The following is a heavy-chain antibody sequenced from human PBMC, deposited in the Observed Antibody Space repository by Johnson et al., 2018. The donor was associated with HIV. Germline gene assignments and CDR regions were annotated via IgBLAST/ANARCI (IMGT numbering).Heavy chain of an antibody. CDR1: GFTFEDYG. CDR2: INWNGGST. CDR3: ARDPAGHRDDAFDI. J-gene: IGHJ3*02. Sequence: VQLVESGGGVVRPGGSLRLSCAASGFTFEDYGMSLVRQAPGKGLEWVSGINWNGGSTGYADSVKGRFTISRDNAKNSLYLQMNSLRAEYTAVYYCARDPAGHRDDAFDIWGQGTMVTVSS. V-gene: IGHV3-20*04.